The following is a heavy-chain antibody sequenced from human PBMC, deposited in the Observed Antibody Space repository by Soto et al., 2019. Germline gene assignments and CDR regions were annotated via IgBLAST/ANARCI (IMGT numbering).Heavy chain of an antibody. J-gene: IGHJ4*01. Sequence: GGSRRLACDASGFSIGGCRMEWVRQAAGKGLEWLAYITIRTGNIVYADSVRGRFTISADNAENSVFLQMNSLRDQDTAVYFCVRDRDLDRDMVHADLWGQGTLVTVSS. V-gene: IGHV3-48*02. CDR1: GFSIGGCR. CDR3: VRDRDLDRDMVHADL. D-gene: IGHD5-18*01. CDR2: ITIRTGNI.